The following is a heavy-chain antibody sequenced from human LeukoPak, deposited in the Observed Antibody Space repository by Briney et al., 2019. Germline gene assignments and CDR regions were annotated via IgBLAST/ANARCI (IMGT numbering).Heavy chain of an antibody. V-gene: IGHV3-23*01. Sequence: PGGSLRLSCAVSGFTFNNYAMSWVRQAPGKGLEWVSGIRGSGGSTYYADSVKGRFTISRDNSKNTLYLQMNSLRAEDTAVYYCAKRSSIAFFDYWGQGTLVTVSS. CDR2: IRGSGGST. CDR3: AKRSSIAFFDY. D-gene: IGHD6-6*01. CDR1: GFTFNNYA. J-gene: IGHJ4*02.